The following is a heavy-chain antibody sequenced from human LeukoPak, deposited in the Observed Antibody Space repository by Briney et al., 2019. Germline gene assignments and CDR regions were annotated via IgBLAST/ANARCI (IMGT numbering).Heavy chain of an antibody. J-gene: IGHJ6*02. CDR2: ISGDGGST. V-gene: IGHV3-43*02. CDR1: GFTFDDYA. Sequence: PGGSLRLSCAASGFTFDDYAMHRVRQAPGKGLEWVSLISGDGGSTYYADSVKGRFTISRDSSKNSLYLQMNSLRTEDTALYYCAKDKPIYGSGSYYKRPYYYYYYGMDVWGQGTTVTVSS. CDR3: AKDKPIYGSGSYYKRPYYYYYYGMDV. D-gene: IGHD3-10*01.